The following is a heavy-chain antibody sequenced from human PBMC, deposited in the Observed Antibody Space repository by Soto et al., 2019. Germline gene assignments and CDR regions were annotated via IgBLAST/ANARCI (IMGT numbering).Heavy chain of an antibody. J-gene: IGHJ6*02. Sequence: SLRLSCAVSGFPFSSYGMSWVRQAPGKGLEWVGFIRSKAYGGTTEYAASVKGRFTISRDDSKSIAYLQMNSLKTEDTAVYYCTRSIPRPNHYYGMDVWGQGTTVTVS. CDR1: GFPFSSYG. CDR2: IRSKAYGGTT. CDR3: TRSIPRPNHYYGMDV. V-gene: IGHV3-49*04.